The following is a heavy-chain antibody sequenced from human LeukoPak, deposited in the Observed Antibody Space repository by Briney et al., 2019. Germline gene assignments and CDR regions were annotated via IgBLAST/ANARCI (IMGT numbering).Heavy chain of an antibody. CDR1: GGSISSSNYH. J-gene: IGHJ4*02. CDR2: IFCSGTT. Sequence: SETLSLTCTVSGGSISSSNYHWGWIRLPPGKGLEWIGSIFCSGTTYYNPSLKSRVIISVDTSKNQYSLKLSSVTAADTAVYYCARYNSPSGDFDYWGQGTLVTV. D-gene: IGHD6-13*01. V-gene: IGHV4-39*01. CDR3: ARYNSPSGDFDY.